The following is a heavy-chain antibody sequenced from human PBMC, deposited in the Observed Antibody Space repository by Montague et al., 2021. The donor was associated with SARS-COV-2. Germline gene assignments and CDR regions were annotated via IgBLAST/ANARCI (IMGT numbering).Heavy chain of an antibody. V-gene: IGHV6-1*01. J-gene: IGHJ6*02. Sequence: CAISGDSVSSNSAAWKWIKQSPSKGLEWLGRTYYGSKWHNDYAGSVKSRITINPDTSKNQISLQLNSVTPEDTAVYYCARGSQVGSWPPTDSGMDVWGQGTKVTVSS. CDR1: GDSVSSNSAA. D-gene: IGHD6-13*01. CDR2: TYYGSKWHN. CDR3: ARGSQVGSWPPTDSGMDV.